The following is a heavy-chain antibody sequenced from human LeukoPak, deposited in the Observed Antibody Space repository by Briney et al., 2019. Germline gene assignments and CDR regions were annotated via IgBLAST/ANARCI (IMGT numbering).Heavy chain of an antibody. CDR2: ISSSSSYI. J-gene: IGHJ4*02. V-gene: IGHV3-21*01. CDR1: GFTFSSYS. D-gene: IGHD3-22*01. Sequence: GGSLRLSCAASGFTFSSYSMNWVRQAPGKGLEWVSSISSSSSYIYYADSVKGRFTISRDNSKNALYLQMNSLRAEDTAVYYCAKGGYYERPWYFDYWGQGSLVSVSS. CDR3: AKGGYYERPWYFDY.